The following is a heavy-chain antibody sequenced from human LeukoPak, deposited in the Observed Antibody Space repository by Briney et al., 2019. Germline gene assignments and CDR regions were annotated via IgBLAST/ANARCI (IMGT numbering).Heavy chain of an antibody. J-gene: IGHJ4*02. CDR2: ISSSTSNI. D-gene: IGHD2-21*01. V-gene: IGHV3-48*01. CDR1: GFIFSSYV. CDR3: ARDGVMAETPFDFDS. Sequence: GGSLRLSCTGSGFIFSSYVSNWVRQAPGKGLEWVAYISSSTSNIFYADSVKGRFTISRDHAKDSVLLQMNSLRVEDTALYFCARDGVMAETPFDFDSWGQGALVTVSS.